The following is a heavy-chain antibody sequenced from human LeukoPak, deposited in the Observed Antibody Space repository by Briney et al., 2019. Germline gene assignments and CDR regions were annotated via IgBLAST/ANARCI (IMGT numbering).Heavy chain of an antibody. CDR3: ARLKYRGYYDSQGFDI. Sequence: PSETLSLTCTVSSGSISTSNYYWGWVRQPPGKALEWIGNIFYSGSTYYSPSLKSRVTISLDTSKNQFSLKLSSVTAADTAVYYCARLKYRGYYDSQGFDIWGQGTMVTVSS. J-gene: IGHJ3*02. D-gene: IGHD3-22*01. V-gene: IGHV4-39*07. CDR1: SGSISTSNYY. CDR2: IFYSGST.